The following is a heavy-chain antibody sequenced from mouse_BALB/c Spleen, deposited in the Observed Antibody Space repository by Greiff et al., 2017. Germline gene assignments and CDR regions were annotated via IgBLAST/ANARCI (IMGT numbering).Heavy chain of an antibody. D-gene: IGHD1-1*01. Sequence: QVQLQQPGAELVRPGASVKLSCKASGYTFTSYWINWVKQRPGQGLEWIGNIYPSDSYTNYNQKFKDKATLTVDKSSSTAYMQLSSPTSEDSAVYYCTTITTVVAGDDAMDYWGQGTSVTVSS. V-gene: IGHV1-69*02. CDR1: GYTFTSYW. J-gene: IGHJ4*01. CDR3: TTITTVVAGDDAMDY. CDR2: IYPSDSYT.